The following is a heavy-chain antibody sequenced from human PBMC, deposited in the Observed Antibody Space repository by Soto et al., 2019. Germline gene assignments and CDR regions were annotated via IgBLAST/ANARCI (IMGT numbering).Heavy chain of an antibody. CDR2: IYPGDSDT. V-gene: IGHV5-51*01. D-gene: IGHD1-26*01. CDR3: ASFLGVGATGSFDF. CDR1: GYSFTNYW. Sequence: PGESLKISCKGSGYSFTNYWIGWVRQMPGKGLEWMGIIYPGDSDTRDSPSFQGQVTISADKSISTSYLRWNSLKASDTAIYYCASFLGVGATGSFDFSGQRTLVTLAS. J-gene: IGHJ4*02.